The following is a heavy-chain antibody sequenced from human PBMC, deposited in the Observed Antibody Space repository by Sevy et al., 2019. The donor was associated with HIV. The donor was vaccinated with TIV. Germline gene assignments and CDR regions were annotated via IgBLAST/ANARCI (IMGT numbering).Heavy chain of an antibody. Sequence: ASVKVSCKASGYTFTSYYMHWVRQAPGQGLEWMGIINPSGGSTSYAQKFQGRVTMTRDTSTSTVYMELSSLRSEDTAVYYCARDLDGGIDKNYYDSSGYEGYFQHWGQSTLVTVSS. V-gene: IGHV1-46*01. J-gene: IGHJ1*01. CDR2: INPSGGST. CDR3: ARDLDGGIDKNYYDSSGYEGYFQH. D-gene: IGHD3-22*01. CDR1: GYTFTSYY.